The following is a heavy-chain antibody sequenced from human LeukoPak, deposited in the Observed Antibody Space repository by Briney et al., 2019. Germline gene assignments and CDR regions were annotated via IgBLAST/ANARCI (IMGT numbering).Heavy chain of an antibody. CDR2: ISNDGSNK. V-gene: IGHV3-30*04. D-gene: IGHD2-15*01. CDR1: GFTFSSYA. CDR3: ARDQRNCSGGSCYPRRNWFDP. J-gene: IGHJ5*02. Sequence: GGSLRLSCAASGFTFSSYAMHWVRQAPGKGLEWVAVISNDGSNKYHADSVKGRFTISRDNSLDTLYLQMNSLKPEDTALYYCARDQRNCSGGSCYPRRNWFDPWGQGALVTVSS.